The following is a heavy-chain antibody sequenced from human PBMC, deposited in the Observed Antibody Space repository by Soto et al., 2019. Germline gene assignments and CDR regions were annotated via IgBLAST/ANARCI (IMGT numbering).Heavy chain of an antibody. CDR1: GGSISTRNYY. CDR2: IYYSGTT. J-gene: IGHJ4*02. Sequence: SETLSLTCTVSGGSISTRNYYWGWVRQPPGKGLDWIGNIYYSGTTYYNPSLKSRVTISVDTSKNQFSLKLNSVTAADTAVYYCATFVVPASRHTHFDFWGPGTLVTVSS. CDR3: ATFVVPASRHTHFDF. D-gene: IGHD2-21*02. V-gene: IGHV4-39*01.